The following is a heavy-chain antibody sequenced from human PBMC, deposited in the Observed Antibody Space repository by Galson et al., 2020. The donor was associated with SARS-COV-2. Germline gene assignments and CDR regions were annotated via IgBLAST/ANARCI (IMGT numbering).Heavy chain of an antibody. J-gene: IGHJ4*02. CDR2: INHSGST. CDR3: ARGVSMVITPLPYLDY. D-gene: IGHD3-22*01. V-gene: IGHV4-34*01. Sequence: SETLSLTCAVYGGSFSGYYWSWIRQPPGKGLEWIGEINHSGSTNYNPSLKSRVTISVDTSKNQFSLKLSSVTAADTAVYYCARGVSMVITPLPYLDYWGQGTLVTVSS. CDR1: GGSFSGYY.